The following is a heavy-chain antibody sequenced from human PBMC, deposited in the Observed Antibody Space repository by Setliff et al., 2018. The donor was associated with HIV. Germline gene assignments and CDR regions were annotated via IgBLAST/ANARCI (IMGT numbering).Heavy chain of an antibody. V-gene: IGHV4-34*01. CDR2: VNRGRRT. D-gene: IGHD6-19*01. J-gene: IGHJ4*02. CDR1: GGSFSDYY. CDR3: ARARGEGGSGWYGYYFDY. Sequence: SETLSLTCALYGGSFSDYYWSWIRQPPGMGLEWIGEVNRGRRTNYNSSLKSRVTISIDTSRNQFPLKLSSVTAADTAVYYCARARGEGGSGWYGYYFDYWGQGTLVTVPQ.